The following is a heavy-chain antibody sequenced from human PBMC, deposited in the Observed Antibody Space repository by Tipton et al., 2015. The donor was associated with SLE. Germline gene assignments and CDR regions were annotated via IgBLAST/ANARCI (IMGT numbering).Heavy chain of an antibody. D-gene: IGHD6-19*01. V-gene: IGHV4-34*01. CDR2: MSHSGGT. CDR1: GGSFSGYY. CDR3: ARGISSGWWNY. Sequence: TLSLTCAVYGGSFSGYYGRWIRQPPGKGLEWIGEMSHSGGTNYNPSLKSRVTISVDTSKNQFSLKLSSVTAADTAVYYCARGISSGWWNYWGQGNLVTVSS. J-gene: IGHJ4*02.